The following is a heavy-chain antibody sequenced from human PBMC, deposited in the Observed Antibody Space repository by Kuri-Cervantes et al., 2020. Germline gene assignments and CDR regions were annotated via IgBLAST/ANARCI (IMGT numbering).Heavy chain of an antibody. Sequence: LSLTCAAPGFTFSSYGMHWVRQAPGKGLEWVAVISYDGSNKYYADSVKGRFTISRDNSKNTLYLQMNSLRAEDTAVYYCAKAGATPGVSWGQGTLVTVSS. V-gene: IGHV3-30*18. CDR3: AKAGATPGVS. D-gene: IGHD2-15*01. CDR2: ISYDGSNK. J-gene: IGHJ4*02. CDR1: GFTFSSYG.